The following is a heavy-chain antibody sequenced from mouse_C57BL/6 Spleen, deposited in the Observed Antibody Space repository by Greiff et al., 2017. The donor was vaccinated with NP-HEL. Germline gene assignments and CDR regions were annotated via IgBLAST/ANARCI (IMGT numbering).Heavy chain of an antibody. CDR2: INPSTGGT. J-gene: IGHJ3*01. D-gene: IGHD2-2*01. Sequence: EVQLQQSGPELVKPGASVKISCKASGYSFTGYYMNWVKQSPEKSLEWIGEINPSTGGTTYNQKFKAKATLTVDKSSSTAYMQLKSLTSEDSAVYYCARPSTMVTNCLAYWGQGTLVTVSA. V-gene: IGHV1-42*01. CDR1: GYSFTGYY. CDR3: ARPSTMVTNCLAY.